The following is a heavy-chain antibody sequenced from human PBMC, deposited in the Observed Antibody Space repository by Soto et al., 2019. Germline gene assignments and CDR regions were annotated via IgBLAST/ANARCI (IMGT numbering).Heavy chain of an antibody. D-gene: IGHD3-16*01. Sequence: SETLSLTCTVSGDSVTNDYFYWIWIRHPPGKGLEWIGYIYYTGSTNYNPSLKSRVTISVDTSKDQFSLKPFSVTTADTAVYYCAQDSYDYVSGTHHFAQNWGRGTLVTVSS. CDR3: AQDSYDYVSGTHHFAQN. CDR2: IYYTGST. J-gene: IGHJ4*02. V-gene: IGHV4-61*01. CDR1: GDSVTNDYFY.